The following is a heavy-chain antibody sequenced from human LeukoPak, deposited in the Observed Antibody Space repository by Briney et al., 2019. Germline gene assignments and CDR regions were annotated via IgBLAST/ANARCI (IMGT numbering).Heavy chain of an antibody. CDR2: IKEDGSRA. CDR1: GFTFLSHS. J-gene: IGHJ4*02. D-gene: IGHD2-15*01. V-gene: IGHV3-7*01. CDR3: ASDRAYSQFDY. Sequence: GGSLRLSCAASGFTFLSHSMNWVRQAPGKGLEWVASIKEDGSRADYVDSVRGRFTVSRDNTKNSLYLQMNSLRVDDTAVYYCASDRAYSQFDYWGQGALVTVSS.